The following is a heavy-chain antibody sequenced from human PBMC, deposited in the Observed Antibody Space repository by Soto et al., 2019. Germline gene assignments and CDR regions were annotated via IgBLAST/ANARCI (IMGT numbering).Heavy chain of an antibody. CDR1: GFTSSNYA. V-gene: IGHV3-23*01. D-gene: IGHD2-15*01. CDR3: AKDLWLRDFVAGGTPIDY. J-gene: IGHJ4*02. CDR2: ISGGGAST. Sequence: GGSLRLSCVASGFTSSNYAMSWVRQAPGKGLEWVSAISGGGASTYHADSVQGRFTISRDNSKNTLYLQMNSLRAEDTAVYYCAKDLWLRDFVAGGTPIDYWGQGTLVTVSS.